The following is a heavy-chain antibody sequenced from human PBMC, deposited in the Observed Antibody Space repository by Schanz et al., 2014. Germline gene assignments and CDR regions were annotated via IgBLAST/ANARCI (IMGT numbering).Heavy chain of an antibody. CDR1: GFTFSSYG. J-gene: IGHJ4*02. CDR2: VSSRSDEI. CDR3: ARKVVATIGGYYDN. V-gene: IGHV3-NL1*01. D-gene: IGHD5-12*01. Sequence: QVQLVESGGGVVQPGRSLRLSCAASGFTFSSYGMHWVRQAPGKGLEWVAAVSSRSDEIKYADSVRGRFTISRDNSRSTMYLQMNSLRAEDTAVYYCARKVVATIGGYYDNWGQGTLVIVSS.